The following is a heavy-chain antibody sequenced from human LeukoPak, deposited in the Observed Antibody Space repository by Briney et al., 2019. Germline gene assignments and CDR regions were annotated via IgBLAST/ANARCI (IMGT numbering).Heavy chain of an antibody. CDR3: ATSMVRGVVSSSKGAFDI. V-gene: IGHV4-39*01. CDR1: GGSISSSSYY. CDR2: MYYSGST. D-gene: IGHD3-10*01. J-gene: IGHJ3*02. Sequence: TSETLSLTCTVSGGSISSSSYYWGWIRQPPGKGLEWIGSMYYSGSTYYNPSLKSRVTISVDTSKNQFSLKLSSVTAADTAVYYCATSMVRGVVSSSKGAFDIWGQGTMVTVSS.